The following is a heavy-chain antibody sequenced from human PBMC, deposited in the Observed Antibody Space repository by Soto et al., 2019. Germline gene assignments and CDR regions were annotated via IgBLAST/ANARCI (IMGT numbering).Heavy chain of an antibody. Sequence: SVKVSCMASRGTFCSYAIRWVQPAPGQGLNKMRGSTPIFGTANNAQKIQGRVTMTADKSTSTAYMELSSLRSEDTTGYYSARADGSSTASYRARWFDHWGQGTLVTVSS. V-gene: IGHV1-69*06. D-gene: IGHD2-2*02. CDR3: ARADGSSTASYRARWFDH. J-gene: IGHJ5*02. CDR2: STPIFGTA. CDR1: RGTFCSYA.